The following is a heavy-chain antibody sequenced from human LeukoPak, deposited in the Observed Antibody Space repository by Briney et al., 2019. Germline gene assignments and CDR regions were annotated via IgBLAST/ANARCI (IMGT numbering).Heavy chain of an antibody. D-gene: IGHD3-10*01. V-gene: IGHV3-21*04. CDR2: ITKSSTYV. J-gene: IGHJ4*02. Sequence: PGGSLRLACEASGFTFRTHIVNWVRQAPGKGLEWVSSITKSSTYVYYADSVKGRFTISRDNANNSLFLQMNNLGVDDTGVYYCARGSGVHVWGQGTLVLVSS. CDR1: GFTFRTHI. CDR3: ARGSGVHV.